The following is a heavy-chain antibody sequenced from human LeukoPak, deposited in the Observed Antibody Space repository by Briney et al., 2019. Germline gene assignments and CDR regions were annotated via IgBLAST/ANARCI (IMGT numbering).Heavy chain of an antibody. Sequence: GGSLRLSCAASGFTFSSYAMSWVRQAPGKGLEWVSAISGSGGSTYYADSVKGRFTISRDNSKNTLYLQMNSLRAEDTAVYYCAKDMGNYDFWSGYYVFDYWGQGTLVTVSS. CDR3: AKDMGNYDFWSGYYVFDY. CDR2: ISGSGGST. CDR1: GFTFSSYA. J-gene: IGHJ4*02. D-gene: IGHD3-3*01. V-gene: IGHV3-23*01.